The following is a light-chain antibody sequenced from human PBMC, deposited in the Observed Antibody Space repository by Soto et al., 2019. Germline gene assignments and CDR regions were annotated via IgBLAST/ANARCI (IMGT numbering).Light chain of an antibody. CDR3: QQSYSTPLT. CDR1: QSISSY. V-gene: IGKV1-39*01. Sequence: DIQMTQSPSSLSASVGDRVTITCRASQSISSYLNWYQQKPGKAPKLLIYDASSLQSGVPSRFSGRGSGTDFTLTISSLQPEDFATYYCQQSYSTPLTFGGGTKLEIK. CDR2: DAS. J-gene: IGKJ4*01.